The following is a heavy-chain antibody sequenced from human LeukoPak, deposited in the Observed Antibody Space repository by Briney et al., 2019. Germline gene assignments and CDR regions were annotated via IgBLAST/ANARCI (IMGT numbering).Heavy chain of an antibody. CDR1: GFTFSSYS. Sequence: GGSLRLSCAASGFTFSSYSMNWVRQAPGKGREGVSSITSISNYIYYADSVKGRFTIPRDNAKNSLYLQMNTLRAEDTGVYHCARGGIKSTWISSDFDIWGQGTMVTVSS. CDR2: ITSISNYI. D-gene: IGHD5-12*01. V-gene: IGHV3-21*01. J-gene: IGHJ3*02. CDR3: ARGGIKSTWISSDFDI.